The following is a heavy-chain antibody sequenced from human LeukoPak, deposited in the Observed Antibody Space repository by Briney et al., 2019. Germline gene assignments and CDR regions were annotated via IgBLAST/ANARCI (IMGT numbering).Heavy chain of an antibody. D-gene: IGHD6-13*01. CDR3: ARVRTNSWYSDS. CDR2: ISDGGAYT. J-gene: IGHJ4*02. CDR1: GFTFNEYY. V-gene: IGHV3-11*06. Sequence: PGGSLRLSCAASGFTFNEYYMSWIRQAPGKGLEWVSHISDGGAYTKYADSVKGRFTISRDNAKNSLYLQTNSLTAADTAVYYCARVRTNSWYSDSWGQGTLVTVS.